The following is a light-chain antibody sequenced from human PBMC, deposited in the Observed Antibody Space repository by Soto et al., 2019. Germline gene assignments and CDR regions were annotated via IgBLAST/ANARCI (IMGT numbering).Light chain of an antibody. CDR2: GAS. CDR1: QNVANY. Sequence: EIVLTQSPATLSLSPGERATLSCRASQNVANYLDWYQQKPGQAPRLLIYGASSRATGIPDRFSGSGSGTDFSLTIRGLKPEDFAVYYCQQYRMSPNTFGQGTRLEIK. CDR3: QQYRMSPNT. V-gene: IGKV3-20*01. J-gene: IGKJ5*01.